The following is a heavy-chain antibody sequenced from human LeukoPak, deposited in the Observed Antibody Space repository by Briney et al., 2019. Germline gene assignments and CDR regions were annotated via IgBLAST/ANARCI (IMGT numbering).Heavy chain of an antibody. J-gene: IGHJ4*02. V-gene: IGHV3-23*01. Sequence: GGSLRLSCAASGFTFSSYSMNWVRQAPGKGLEWVSGISGSGTSTYYADSVKGRFTLSRDNSKNTLYLQMNSLRAEDTAVYYCAKGSSSSWYSVEYWGQGTLVTVSS. CDR1: GFTFSSYS. CDR3: AKGSSSSWYSVEY. D-gene: IGHD6-13*01. CDR2: ISGSGTST.